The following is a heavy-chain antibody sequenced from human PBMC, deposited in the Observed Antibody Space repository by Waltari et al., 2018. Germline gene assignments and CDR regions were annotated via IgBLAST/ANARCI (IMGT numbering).Heavy chain of an antibody. J-gene: IGHJ4*02. CDR3: ANLYSSGWYGY. Sequence: EVQLLESGGGLVQPGGSLRLSCAASGFTFSSYAMSWVRQAPGKGLGGVSAIRGSGGSTYYADSVKGRFTISRDNSKNTLYLQMNSLRAEDTAVYYCANLYSSGWYGYWGQGTLVTVSS. D-gene: IGHD6-19*01. V-gene: IGHV3-23*01. CDR1: GFTFSSYA. CDR2: IRGSGGST.